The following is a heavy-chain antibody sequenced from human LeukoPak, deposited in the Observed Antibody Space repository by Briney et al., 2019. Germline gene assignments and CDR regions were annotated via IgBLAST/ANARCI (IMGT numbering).Heavy chain of an antibody. D-gene: IGHD2-2*01. CDR3: AKYSLPVRRPARYFDL. V-gene: IGHV3-23*01. CDR2: ISGSGGGT. J-gene: IGHJ2*01. CDR1: GFTFSSYA. Sequence: GGSLRLSCAASGFTFSSYALSWVRQAPGKGLEWVSAISGSGGGTYYADSVKGRFTSSRDNSKITLYLQMNSLRAEDTAVYYCAKYSLPVRRPARYFDLWGRGTLVTVSS.